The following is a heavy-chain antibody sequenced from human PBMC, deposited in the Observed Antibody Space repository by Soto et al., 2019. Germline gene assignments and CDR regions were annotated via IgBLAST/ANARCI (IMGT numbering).Heavy chain of an antibody. V-gene: IGHV3-23*01. CDR1: GFTFSTYA. CDR2: ISGSGGNST. J-gene: IGHJ4*02. D-gene: IGHD2-15*01. Sequence: EVQLLESGGGLVQPGGSLRLSCAASGFTFSTYAMSWVRQAPGKGLEWVSAISGSGGNSTFYGDSVKGLFTISRDNSKNTLYLEMSSLGAEDTAVYYCAKGGGSCCFDCWGQGTLVTVSS. CDR3: AKGGGSCCFDC.